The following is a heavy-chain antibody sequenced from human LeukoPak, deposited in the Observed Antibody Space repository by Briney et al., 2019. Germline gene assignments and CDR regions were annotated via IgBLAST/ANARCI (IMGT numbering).Heavy chain of an antibody. V-gene: IGHV1-69*04. CDR2: IIPILGIA. CDR3: ARDRRLWFGNYFDY. CDR1: GGTFSSYA. J-gene: IGHJ4*02. Sequence: SVKVSCKASGGTFSSYAISWVRQAPGQGLEWVGRIIPILGIANYAQKFQGRVTITADKSTSTAYMELSSLRSEDTAVYHCARDRRLWFGNYFDYWGQGTLVTVSS. D-gene: IGHD3-10*01.